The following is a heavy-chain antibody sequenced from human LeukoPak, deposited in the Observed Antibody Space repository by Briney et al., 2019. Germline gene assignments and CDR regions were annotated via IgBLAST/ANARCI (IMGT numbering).Heavy chain of an antibody. CDR3: ARDQRYYDSSGHLDY. V-gene: IGHV1-46*01. D-gene: IGHD3-22*01. Sequence: HEASVKVSCEASGYTFTGYYMHWVRQAPGQGLEWMGIINPSGGRTSYAQKFQGRVTMTRDTSTSTVYMELSSLRSEDTAVYYCARDQRYYDSSGHLDYWGQGTLVTVSS. J-gene: IGHJ4*02. CDR2: INPSGGRT. CDR1: GYTFTGYY.